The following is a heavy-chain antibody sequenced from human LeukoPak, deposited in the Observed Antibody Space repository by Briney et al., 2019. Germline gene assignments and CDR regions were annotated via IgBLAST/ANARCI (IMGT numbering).Heavy chain of an antibody. V-gene: IGHV4-34*01. D-gene: IGHD3-10*01. J-gene: IGHJ4*02. Sequence: SETLSLTCAVYGASFSGYYWSWIRQPPGKGLEWIVEINHSGSTNYNPSLKSRVTISVDTSKNQFSLKLSSVTAADTAVYYCASRYYYGSGRRYYFDYWGQGTLVTVSS. CDR2: INHSGST. CDR3: ASRYYYGSGRRYYFDY. CDR1: GASFSGYY.